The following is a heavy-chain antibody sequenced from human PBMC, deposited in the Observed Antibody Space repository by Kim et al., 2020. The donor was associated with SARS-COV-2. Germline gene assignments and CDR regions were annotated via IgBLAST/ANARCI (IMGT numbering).Heavy chain of an antibody. J-gene: IGHJ4*02. Sequence: GESLKISCKGSGYSFTSYWIGWVRQMPGKGLEWMGIIYPGDPDTRYSPSFQGQVTISADKSISTAYLQWSSLKASDTAMYYCARLKQTHYYGSGSYFDYWGQGTLVTVSS. CDR3: ARLKQTHYYGSGSYFDY. V-gene: IGHV5-51*01. D-gene: IGHD3-10*01. CDR1: GYSFTSYW. CDR2: IYPGDPDT.